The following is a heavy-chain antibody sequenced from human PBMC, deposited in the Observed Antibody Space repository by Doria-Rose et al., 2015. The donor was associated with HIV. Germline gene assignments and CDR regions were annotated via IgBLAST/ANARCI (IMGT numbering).Heavy chain of an antibody. CDR2: IFAYDER. Sequence: SGPVLVKPTETLTLTCTVSGVSLSSPGMGVGWIRQPPGKALEWLANIFAYDERSYKTSLNSRLTISMGSSKSQVVLTMTDMDPVDTATYYCARINSSRWYHKYYFDFWGQGTLVIVAA. CDR1: GVSLSSPGMG. V-gene: IGHV2-26*01. D-gene: IGHD6-13*01. CDR3: ARINSSRWYHKYYFDF. J-gene: IGHJ4*02.